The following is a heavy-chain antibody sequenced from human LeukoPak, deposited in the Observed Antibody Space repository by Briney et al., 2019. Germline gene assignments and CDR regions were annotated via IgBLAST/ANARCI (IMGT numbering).Heavy chain of an antibody. D-gene: IGHD2-21*02. CDR1: GGSFSGYY. V-gene: IGHV4-34*01. CDR3: ARTGGVTVLDY. Sequence: SETLSLTCAVYGGSFSGYYWSWIRQPPGKGLEWIGEINHSGSTNYNPSLKSRFTISVDTSKNQFSLKLGSVTAADTAVYYCARTGGVTVLDYWGQGTLVTVSS. J-gene: IGHJ4*02. CDR2: INHSGST.